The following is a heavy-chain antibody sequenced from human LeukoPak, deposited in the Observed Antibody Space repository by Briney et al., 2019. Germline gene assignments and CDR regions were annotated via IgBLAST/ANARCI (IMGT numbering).Heavy chain of an antibody. CDR2: ISYDGSNK. D-gene: IGHD2-15*01. CDR1: GFTFSSYA. V-gene: IGHV3-30-3*01. Sequence: GRSLRLSCAASGFTFSSYAMPWVRQAPGKGLEWVAVISYDGSNKYYADSVKGRFTISRDNSKNTLYLQMNSLRAEDTAVYYCARVDCSGGSCQFDPWGQGTLVTVSS. J-gene: IGHJ5*02. CDR3: ARVDCSGGSCQFDP.